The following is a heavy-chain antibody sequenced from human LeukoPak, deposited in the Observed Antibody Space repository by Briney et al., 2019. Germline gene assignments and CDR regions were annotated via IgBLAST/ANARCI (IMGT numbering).Heavy chain of an antibody. V-gene: IGHV3-23*01. CDR2: IRGSGGST. D-gene: IGHD6-19*01. J-gene: IGHJ4*02. CDR1: GFTFSSYA. CDR3: AKVSGNSYYYFDY. Sequence: GGSLRLSCAASGFTFSSYAMSWVRQAPGKGLEWVSAIRGSGGSTYYADSVKGRFTISRDNSKNTLYLQMDSLRADDTAVYYCAKVSGNSYYYFDYWGQGTLVTVSS.